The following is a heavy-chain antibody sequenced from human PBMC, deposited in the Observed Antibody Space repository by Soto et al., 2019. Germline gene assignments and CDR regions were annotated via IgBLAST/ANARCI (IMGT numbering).Heavy chain of an antibody. CDR1: GFSFADYA. Sequence: GGSLRLPCAASGFSFADYAMHWVRQAPGRGLEWVSLIIWDGTSIYYADSVKGRFTISRDNSKNSLYLQMNNLRPEDTAFYYCAKAYRLGLGRVSYAHGMDVWSQGTTVTVS. CDR2: IIWDGTSI. V-gene: IGHV3-43D*04. J-gene: IGHJ6*02. D-gene: IGHD1-26*01. CDR3: AKAYRLGLGRVSYAHGMDV.